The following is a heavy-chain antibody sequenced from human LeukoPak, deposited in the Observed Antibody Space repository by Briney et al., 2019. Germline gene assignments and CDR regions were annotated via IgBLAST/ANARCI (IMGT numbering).Heavy chain of an antibody. CDR1: GFTFSDHY. D-gene: IGHD6-13*01. CDR3: ARNKGCSSSWTPFDY. V-gene: IGHV3-72*01. J-gene: IGHJ4*02. CDR2: TRNKANSYTT. Sequence: GGSLRLSCAASGFTFSDHYMDWVRQAPGKGLEWVGRTRNKANSYTTEYAASVKGRFTISRVDSKNSLYLQMNSLKTEDTAVYYCARNKGCSSSWTPFDYWGQGTLVTVSS.